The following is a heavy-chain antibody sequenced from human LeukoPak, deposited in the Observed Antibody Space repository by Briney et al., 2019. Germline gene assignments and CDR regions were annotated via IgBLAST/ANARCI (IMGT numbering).Heavy chain of an antibody. D-gene: IGHD6-13*01. V-gene: IGHV1-2*02. CDR1: GYTFTGYY. Sequence: ASVKVSCKASGYTFTGYYMHWVRQAPGQGLEWMGWINPNSGGTNYALKFQGRVTMTRDTSISTAYMELSRLRSDDTAVYYCARVSIAAAGTGSFDYWGQGTLVTVSS. CDR2: INPNSGGT. CDR3: ARVSIAAAGTGSFDY. J-gene: IGHJ4*02.